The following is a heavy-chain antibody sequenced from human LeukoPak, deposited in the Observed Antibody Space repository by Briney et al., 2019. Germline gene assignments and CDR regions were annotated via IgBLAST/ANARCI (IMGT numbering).Heavy chain of an antibody. CDR1: GFTFSGSA. J-gene: IGHJ4*02. Sequence: GGSLRLSCAASGFTFSGSAMHWVRQASGKGLEWVGRIRSKANSYATAYAASVKGRFTISGDDSENTAYLQVNSLKTEDTAVYYCTTDHRTIYGVVFPDYWGQGTLVTVSS. V-gene: IGHV3-73*01. CDR2: IRSKANSYAT. CDR3: TTDHRTIYGVVFPDY. D-gene: IGHD3-3*01.